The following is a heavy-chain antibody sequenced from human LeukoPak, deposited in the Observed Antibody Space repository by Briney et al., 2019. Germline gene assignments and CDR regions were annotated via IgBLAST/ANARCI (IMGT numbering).Heavy chain of an antibody. V-gene: IGHV4-34*01. CDR2: INHSGST. CDR1: GGSFSGYY. J-gene: IGHJ6*03. Sequence: SETLSLTCAVYGGSFSGYYWSWLRQPPGKGLEWIGEINHSGSTNYNPSLKSRGTISVDTSKNQFSLKLSSVTAADTAVYYCAREGGGRTGYYYYYYMDVWGKGTTVTVSS. CDR3: AREGGGRTGYYYYYYMDV. D-gene: IGHD2-15*01.